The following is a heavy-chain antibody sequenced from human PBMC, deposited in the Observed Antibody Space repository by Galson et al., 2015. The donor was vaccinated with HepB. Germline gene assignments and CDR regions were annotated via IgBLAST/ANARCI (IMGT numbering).Heavy chain of an antibody. D-gene: IGHD6-19*01. Sequence: QSGAEVKKPGESPKISCKGSGYSFTSYWIGWVRQMPGKGLEWMGIIYPGDSDTRYSPSFQGQVTISADKSISTAYLQWSSLKASDTAMYYCARSLRAAPVGGSAFDQWGQGTLVTVSS. CDR3: ARSLRAAPVGGSAFDQ. V-gene: IGHV5-51*01. J-gene: IGHJ4*02. CDR1: GYSFTSYW. CDR2: IYPGDSDT.